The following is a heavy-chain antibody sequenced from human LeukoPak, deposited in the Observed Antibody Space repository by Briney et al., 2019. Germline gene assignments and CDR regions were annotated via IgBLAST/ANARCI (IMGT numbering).Heavy chain of an antibody. CDR3: ARAARGRYSSSWYWFDP. V-gene: IGHV1-46*01. J-gene: IGHJ5*02. CDR1: GYTFTSYY. CDR2: INPSGGST. D-gene: IGHD6-13*01. Sequence: ASVKVSCKASGYTFTSYYIHWVRQAPGQGLEWMGIINPSGGSTSHAQKFQGRVTMTRDTSTSTVYMELSSLRSEDTAVYYCARAARGRYSSSWYWFDPWGQGTLVTVSS.